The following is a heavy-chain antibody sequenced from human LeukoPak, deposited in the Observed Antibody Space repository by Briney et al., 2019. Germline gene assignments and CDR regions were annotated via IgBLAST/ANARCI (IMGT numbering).Heavy chain of an antibody. CDR3: TRDTPGIAASVSGG. J-gene: IGHJ4*02. CDR2: IYSGGNA. D-gene: IGHD6-13*01. CDR1: RFSATPDY. V-gene: IGHV3-53*01. Sequence: PGRTLRLSPTPSRFSATPDYMNRVRQAPGQGLKWCALIYSGGNAHYATTIQARFAVSRDNSKNTLYLQMSSLRVEDTAVYYCTRDTPGIAASVSGGWGQGTLVTVSS.